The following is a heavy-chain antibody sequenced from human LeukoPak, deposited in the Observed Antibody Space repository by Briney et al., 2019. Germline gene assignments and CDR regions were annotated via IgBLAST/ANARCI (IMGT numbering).Heavy chain of an antibody. V-gene: IGHV4-61*02. CDR2: IYTSGST. J-gene: IGHJ5*02. Sequence: SSQTLSLTCTVSGGSISSGSYYWSWIRQPAGKGLEWIGRIYTSGSTNYNPSLKSRVTMSVDTSKNQFSLKLSSVTAADTAVYYCARDYVWGSYRIPWFDPWGQGTLVTVSS. CDR3: ARDYVWGSYRIPWFDP. CDR1: GGSISSGSYY. D-gene: IGHD3-16*02.